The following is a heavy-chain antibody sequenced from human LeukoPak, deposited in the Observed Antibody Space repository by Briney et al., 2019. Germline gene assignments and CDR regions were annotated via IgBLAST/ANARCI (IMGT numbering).Heavy chain of an antibody. Sequence: SETLSLTCAVYGGSFSAYYWSWIRQSPGKGLQRIAEVNHRGDTNYNPSVKGRVTISVDTSKNQFSLKVTSLTAADTAVYYCARGPTISETGYFDYWGQGTLVTVSS. CDR2: VNHRGDT. V-gene: IGHV4-34*01. CDR1: GGSFSAYY. D-gene: IGHD1-1*01. J-gene: IGHJ4*03. CDR3: ARGPTISETGYFDY.